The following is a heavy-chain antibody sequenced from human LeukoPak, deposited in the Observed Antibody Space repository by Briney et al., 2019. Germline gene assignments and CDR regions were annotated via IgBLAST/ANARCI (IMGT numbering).Heavy chain of an antibody. D-gene: IGHD6-13*01. CDR3: ARHTSLSSAAHDY. CDR2: IYYSGSA. CDR1: GGSISSSSYY. V-gene: IGHV4-39*01. J-gene: IGHJ4*02. Sequence: SETLSLTCTVSGGSISSSSYYWGWIRQPPGKGLEWIGSIYYSGSAYYNPSLKSRVTISVDTSKNQFSLKLSSVTAADAAVYYCARHTSLSSAAHDYWGQGTLVTVSS.